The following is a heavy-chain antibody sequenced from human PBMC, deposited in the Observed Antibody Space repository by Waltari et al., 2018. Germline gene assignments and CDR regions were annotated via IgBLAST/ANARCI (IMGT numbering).Heavy chain of an antibody. CDR1: GFTFSSYW. CDR2: INSAGSPT. CDR3: ARVAVTTPWYFDL. D-gene: IGHD2-21*02. Sequence: EVQLVESGGGLVQPGGSLRLSCAASGFTFSSYWMHWVRQAPGKGLVGVSRINSAGSPTTYTDSVKGRFTISRDNAKNTLYLQMNSLRAEDTAVYYCARVAVTTPWYFDLWGRGTLVTVSS. V-gene: IGHV3-74*01. J-gene: IGHJ2*01.